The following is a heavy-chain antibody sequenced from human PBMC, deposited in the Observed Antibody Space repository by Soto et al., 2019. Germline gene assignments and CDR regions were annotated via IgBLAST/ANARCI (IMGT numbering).Heavy chain of an antibody. CDR3: AREGANTYYDILTGYSLTSYYFDY. J-gene: IGHJ4*02. CDR2: IIPIFGTA. D-gene: IGHD3-9*01. V-gene: IGHV1-69*13. CDR1: GGTFSSYA. Sequence: SVKVSCKASGGTFSSYAISWVRQAPGQGLVWMGGIIPIFGTANYAQKFQGRVTITADESTSTAYMELSSLRSEDTAVYYCAREGANTYYDILTGYSLTSYYFDYWGQGTLVTVS.